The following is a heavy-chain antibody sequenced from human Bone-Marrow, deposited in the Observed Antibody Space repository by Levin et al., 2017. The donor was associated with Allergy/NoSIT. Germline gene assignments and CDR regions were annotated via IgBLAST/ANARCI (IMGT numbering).Heavy chain of an antibody. CDR3: AKHWSGYDNVGLN. V-gene: IGHV3-23*01. Sequence: GGSLRLSCAASGFTFSNYAMTWVRQAPGKGLEWVSGISGGGGSTYYADSVKGRFTISRDNSKNTLYLQMNSLRAEDMAVYYCAKHWSGYDNVGLNWGQGTLVTVSS. D-gene: IGHD3-3*01. CDR2: ISGGGGST. CDR1: GFTFSNYA. J-gene: IGHJ4*02.